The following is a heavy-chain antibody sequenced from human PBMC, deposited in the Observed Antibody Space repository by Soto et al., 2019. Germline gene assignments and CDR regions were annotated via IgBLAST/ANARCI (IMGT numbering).Heavy chain of an antibody. D-gene: IGHD6-13*01. CDR3: ARDGTAAAGVNWFDP. Sequence: GGSLRLSXAASGFTFSDYYMSWIRQAPGKGLEWVSYISSSSSYTNYADSVKGRFTISRDNAKNSLYLQMNSLRAEDTAVYYCARDGTAAAGVNWFDPWGQGTLVTV. CDR2: ISSSSSYT. CDR1: GFTFSDYY. V-gene: IGHV3-11*06. J-gene: IGHJ5*02.